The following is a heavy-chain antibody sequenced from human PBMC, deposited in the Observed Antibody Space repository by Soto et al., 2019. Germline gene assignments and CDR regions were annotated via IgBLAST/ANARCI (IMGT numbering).Heavy chain of an antibody. V-gene: IGHV3-23*01. CDR1: EFNFSSHA. CDR2: ISGSGGST. D-gene: IGHD3-10*01. Sequence: GGSLRLSWAVAEFNFSSHAMSWVRQAPGKGLEWVSAISGSGGSTYYADSVKGRFTISRDNSKNTLYLQMNSLRAEDTAVYYCARRVLDIWGQGTMVT. CDR3: ARRVLDI. J-gene: IGHJ3*02.